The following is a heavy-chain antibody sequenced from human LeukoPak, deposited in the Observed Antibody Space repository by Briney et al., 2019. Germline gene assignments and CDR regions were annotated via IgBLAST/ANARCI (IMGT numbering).Heavy chain of an antibody. V-gene: IGHV3-21*04. CDR1: GFTFSSYG. J-gene: IGHJ6*03. CDR3: ARVRYSGSYTFSVGCMDV. Sequence: GGSLRLSCAASGFTFSSYGMSWVRQAPGKGLEWVSSISSSSSYIYYADSVKGRFTISRDNAKNSLYLQMNSLRAEDTALYYCARVRYSGSYTFSVGCMDVWGKGTTVTVSS. D-gene: IGHD1-26*01. CDR2: ISSSSSYI.